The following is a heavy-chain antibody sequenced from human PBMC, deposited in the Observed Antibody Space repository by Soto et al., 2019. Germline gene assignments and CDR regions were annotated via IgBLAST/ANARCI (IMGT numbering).Heavy chain of an antibody. CDR1: GYTFTSYD. D-gene: IGHD3-22*01. CDR3: ARGHYYDCSGHYFLTAFDI. V-gene: IGHV1-8*01. CDR2: MNPNSGNK. J-gene: IGHJ3*02. Sequence: QVQLVQSGAEVKKPGASVKVSCKASGYTFTSYDIDWVRQAPGQGLEWMGWMNPNSGNKVYAQRFQGRVTMTRSASTNTAYMELSSLGSADTAIYYCARGHYYDCSGHYFLTAFDIWGQGTMVTVSS.